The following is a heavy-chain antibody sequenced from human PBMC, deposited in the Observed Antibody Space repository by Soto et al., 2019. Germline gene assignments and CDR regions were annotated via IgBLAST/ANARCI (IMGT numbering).Heavy chain of an antibody. J-gene: IGHJ5*02. V-gene: IGHV2-5*02. CDR3: ARQVRYCSGNGCPNLFDP. D-gene: IGHD2-15*01. CDR1: GFSLSTSGVG. CDR2: IYWDDDK. Sequence: QITLKESGPTLVKPTQTLTLTCTFSGFSLSTSGVGVGWISQPPGKALEWLALIYWDDDKRYSPSLKTRLSITKDTSKKQVVVTMTNMDPVDTPTYYCARQVRYCSGNGCPNLFDPSGQGTLVTVSS.